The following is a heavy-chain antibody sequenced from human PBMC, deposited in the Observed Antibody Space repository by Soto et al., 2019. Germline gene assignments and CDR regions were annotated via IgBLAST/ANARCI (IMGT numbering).Heavy chain of an antibody. CDR3: ARDLGRRDGPEY. Sequence: SETLSLTCTVSGGSVSSGGYYWSWIRQPPGKGLEWIGYIYYSGSTNYNPSLKSRVTISVDTSKNQFSLKLSSVTAADTAVYYCARDLGRRDGPEYWGQGTLVTVSS. D-gene: IGHD3-16*01. J-gene: IGHJ4*02. CDR1: GGSVSSGGYY. V-gene: IGHV4-61*08. CDR2: IYYSGST.